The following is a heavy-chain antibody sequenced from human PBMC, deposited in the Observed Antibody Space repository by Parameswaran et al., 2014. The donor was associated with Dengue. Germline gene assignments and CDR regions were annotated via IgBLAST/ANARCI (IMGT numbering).Heavy chain of an antibody. V-gene: IGHV5-51*01. Sequence: VRQMPGKGLEWMGIIYPGDSDTRYSPSFQGQVTISADKSISTAYLQWSSLKASDTAMYYCGIAARLGSFDYWGQGTLVTVSS. J-gene: IGHJ4*02. D-gene: IGHD6-6*01. CDR2: IYPGDSDT. CDR3: GIAARLGSFDY.